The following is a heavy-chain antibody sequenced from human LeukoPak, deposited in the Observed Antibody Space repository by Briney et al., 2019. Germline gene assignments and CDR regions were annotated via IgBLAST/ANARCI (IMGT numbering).Heavy chain of an antibody. CDR1: GFTFSSYA. V-gene: IGHV3-23*01. Sequence: GGSLRLSCAASGFTFSSYAMNWVRQAPGKGLEWISSISGSGGSTYYADSAKGRFTFSRDNSNNTMYLQMNSLRAEDTAVYYCAKLTYSYYYYGVDVWGQGTTVTVSS. CDR2: ISGSGGST. CDR3: AKLTYSYYYYGVDV. J-gene: IGHJ6*02. D-gene: IGHD2-21*01.